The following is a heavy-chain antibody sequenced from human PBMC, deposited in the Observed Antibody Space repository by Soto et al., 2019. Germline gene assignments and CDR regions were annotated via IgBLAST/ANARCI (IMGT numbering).Heavy chain of an antibody. D-gene: IGHD3-3*01. CDR1: GFTFSSYA. CDR2: ISGSGGST. J-gene: IGHJ6*03. V-gene: IGHV3-23*01. CDR3: AKDHKPAHDRSHLEWLLGIGYYYMDV. Sequence: EVQLLESGGGLVQPGGSLRLSCAASGFTFSSYAMSWVRQAPGKGLEWVSAISGSGGSTYYADSVKGRFTISRDNSKNTLYLQMNSLRAEDTAVYYCAKDHKPAHDRSHLEWLLGIGYYYMDVWGKGTTVTVSS.